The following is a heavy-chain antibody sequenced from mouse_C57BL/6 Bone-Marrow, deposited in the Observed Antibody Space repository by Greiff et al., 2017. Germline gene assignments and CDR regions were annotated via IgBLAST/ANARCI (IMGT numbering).Heavy chain of an antibody. CDR3: AREYGYYAMDY. D-gene: IGHD2-10*02. J-gene: IGHJ4*01. CDR2: IWSGGST. CDR1: GFSLTSYG. Sequence: QVQLQQSGPGLVQPSQSLSITCTASGFSLTSYGVHWVRQSPGKGLEWLGVIWSGGSTDYNAAYISRRSNSKDNSKSNVFFKMNSLQADYTAIYYCAREYGYYAMDYWGQGNSVTVSS. V-gene: IGHV2-2*01.